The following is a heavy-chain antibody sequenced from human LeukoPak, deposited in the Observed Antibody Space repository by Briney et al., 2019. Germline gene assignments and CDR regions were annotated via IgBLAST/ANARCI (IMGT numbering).Heavy chain of an antibody. V-gene: IGHV3-64*01. CDR2: ISSNGGST. J-gene: IGHJ6*02. CDR1: GFTFSSYA. D-gene: IGHD3-22*01. Sequence: GGSLRLSCAASGFTFSSYAMHWVLQAPGKGLEYVSAISSNGGSTYYANSVKGRFTISRDNSKNTLYLQMGSLRAEDTAVYYCARPANYYDSSRYYWYYYGMDVWGHGTTVTVSS. CDR3: ARPANYYDSSRYYWYYYGMDV.